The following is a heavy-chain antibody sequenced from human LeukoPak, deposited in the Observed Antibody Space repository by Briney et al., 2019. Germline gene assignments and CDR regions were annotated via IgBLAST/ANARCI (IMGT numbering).Heavy chain of an antibody. Sequence: GGSLRLSCAASGFTFNSYAMSWVRQAPGKGLEWVSAISGSGGSTFCADSVKGRFTMSRNNSKNTLYLQMNSLRAEDTAVYYCAKEASYCTNGVCYSRIFDTWGQGTLVTVSS. J-gene: IGHJ5*02. CDR3: AKEASYCTNGVCYSRIFDT. V-gene: IGHV3-23*01. CDR1: GFTFNSYA. CDR2: ISGSGGST. D-gene: IGHD2-8*01.